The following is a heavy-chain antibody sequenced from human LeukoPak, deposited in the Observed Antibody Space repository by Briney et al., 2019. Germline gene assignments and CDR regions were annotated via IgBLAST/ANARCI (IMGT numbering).Heavy chain of an antibody. J-gene: IGHJ4*02. CDR3: ARAPYGDYGLLDY. V-gene: IGHV4-61*01. CDR2: IYYSGST. Sequence: PSETLSLTCTVSGGSISSSSYYWSWIRQPPGKGLEWIGYIYYSGSTNYNPSLKSRVTISVDTSKNQFSLKLSSVTAADTAVYYCARAPYGDYGLLDYWGQGTLVTVSS. CDR1: GGSISSSSYY. D-gene: IGHD4-17*01.